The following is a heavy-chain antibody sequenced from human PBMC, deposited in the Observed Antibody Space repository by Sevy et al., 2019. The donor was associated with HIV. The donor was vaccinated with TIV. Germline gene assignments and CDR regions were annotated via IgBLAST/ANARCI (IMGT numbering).Heavy chain of an antibody. V-gene: IGHV3-15*01. J-gene: IGHJ6*02. D-gene: IGHD2-8*01. CDR1: GLTFTYAW. CDR3: ATDPIIVLMVTDGMDV. CDR2: IKIKVDGGTT. Sequence: GGSLRLSCAVSGLTFTYAWMSWVRQAPGKGLELVGRIKIKVDGGTTDYGAPVKGRFTISRDDSKNTLYLQMNSLKTEDTAVYYCATDPIIVLMVTDGMDVWGQGTTVTVSS.